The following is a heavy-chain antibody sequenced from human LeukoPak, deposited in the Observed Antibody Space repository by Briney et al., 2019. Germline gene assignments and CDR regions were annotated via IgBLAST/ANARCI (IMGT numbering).Heavy chain of an antibody. D-gene: IGHD3-9*01. J-gene: IGHJ4*02. CDR2: IRSKANSYAI. CDR1: GFTFSGSA. CDR3: TILPYYDILTGYPIDY. V-gene: IGHV3-73*01. Sequence: GGSLRLSCAASGFTFSGSAMHWVRQASGKGLEWVGRIRSKANSYAIAYAASVKGRFTISRDDSKNTAYLQMNSLKTEDTAVYYCTILPYYDILTGYPIDYWGQGTLVTVSS.